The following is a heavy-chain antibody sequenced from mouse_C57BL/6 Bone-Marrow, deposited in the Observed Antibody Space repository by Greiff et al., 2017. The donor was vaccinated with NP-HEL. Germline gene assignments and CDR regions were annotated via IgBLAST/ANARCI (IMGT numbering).Heavy chain of an antibody. J-gene: IGHJ4*01. D-gene: IGHD2-12*01. V-gene: IGHV6-6*01. CDR3: TTVVTPYYYAMDY. Sequence: EVKLVESGGGLVQPGGSMKLSCAASGFTFSDAWMDWVRQSPEKGLEWVAEIRNKANNHATYYAESVKGRFTISRDDSKSSVYLQMNSLRAEDTGIYYGTTVVTPYYYAMDYWGQGTSVTVSS. CDR1: GFTFSDAW. CDR2: IRNKANNHAT.